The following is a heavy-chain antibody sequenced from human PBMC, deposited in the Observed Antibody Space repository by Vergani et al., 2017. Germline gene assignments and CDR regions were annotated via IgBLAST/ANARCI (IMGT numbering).Heavy chain of an antibody. CDR2: IIPIFGTA. D-gene: IGHD1-14*01. Sequence: QVQLVQSGAEVKKPGSSVKVSCKASGGPFSSYAISWVRQAPGQGLEWMGGIIPIFGTANDAQKFQGRVTITADKSTSTAYMELSSLRSEDTAVYYCARVYNGNYYYYYGLDVWGQGTTVTVSS. CDR3: ARVYNGNYYYYYGLDV. J-gene: IGHJ6*02. CDR1: GGPFSSYA. V-gene: IGHV1-69*06.